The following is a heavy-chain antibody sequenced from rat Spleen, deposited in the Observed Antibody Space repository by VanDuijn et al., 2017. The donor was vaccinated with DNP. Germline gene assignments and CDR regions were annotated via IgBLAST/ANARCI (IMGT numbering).Heavy chain of an antibody. J-gene: IGHJ2*01. CDR3: ARRDYSGALGH. Sequence: EVQLVESGGGLVQPGRSLKLSCAASGFTFSDYYMAWVRQAPTKGLEWVAYIRYDGKNTYYRDSVKGRFTVSRDSAKNTLYLQMDSLTSEDTATYYCARRDYSGALGHWGQGVMVTVSS. D-gene: IGHD1-1*01. V-gene: IGHV5-7*01. CDR2: IRYDGKNT. CDR1: GFTFSDYY.